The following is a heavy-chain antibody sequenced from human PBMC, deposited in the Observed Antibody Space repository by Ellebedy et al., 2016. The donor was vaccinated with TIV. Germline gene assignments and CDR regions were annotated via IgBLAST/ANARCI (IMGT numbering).Heavy chain of an antibody. CDR2: INHSGST. Sequence: SETLSLXXAVYGGSFSSYYWSWIRQPPGKGLEWIGEINHSGSTNYNPSLKSRVTISVDTSKNQFSLKLSSVTAADTAVYYCARDRDGDYVFAYYYYYMDVWGKGTTVTVSS. CDR1: GGSFSSYY. CDR3: ARDRDGDYVFAYYYYYMDV. J-gene: IGHJ6*03. V-gene: IGHV4-34*01. D-gene: IGHD4-17*01.